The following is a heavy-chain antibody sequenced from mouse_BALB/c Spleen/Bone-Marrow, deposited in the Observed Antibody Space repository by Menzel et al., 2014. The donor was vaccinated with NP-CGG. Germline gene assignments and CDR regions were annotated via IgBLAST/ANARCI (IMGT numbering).Heavy chain of an antibody. CDR1: GFNIKDTY. Sequence: VQLQQSGAELVKPGASVKLSCTASGFNIKDTYMHWAKQRPEQGLEWIGRIDPANGNTKYDPKFQGKATITADTSSNTAYLQLSSLTSEDTAVYYCARNGSYGAWFAYWGQGTLVTVSA. CDR2: IDPANGNT. CDR3: ARNGSYGAWFAY. J-gene: IGHJ3*01. D-gene: IGHD1-1*02. V-gene: IGHV14-3*02.